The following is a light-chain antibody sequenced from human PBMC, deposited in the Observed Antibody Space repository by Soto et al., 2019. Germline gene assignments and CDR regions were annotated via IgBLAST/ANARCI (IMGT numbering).Light chain of an antibody. Sequence: QSVLTQPPSVSGAPGQRVTISCTGSSSNIGAGYDVHWYQQLPGTAPKLLIYGNSNRPSGVPDRFSGSKSGTSASLPITGLQAEDEADYYCQSYDSSLSAPFGGGTKLTVL. J-gene: IGLJ2*01. CDR2: GNS. CDR1: SSNIGAGYD. CDR3: QSYDSSLSAP. V-gene: IGLV1-40*01.